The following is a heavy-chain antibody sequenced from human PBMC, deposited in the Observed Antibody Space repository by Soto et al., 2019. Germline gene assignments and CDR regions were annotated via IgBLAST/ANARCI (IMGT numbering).Heavy chain of an antibody. V-gene: IGHV3-48*03. Sequence: PGGSLRLSCAASGFTFSSYEMNWVRQAPGKGLEWVSYISSSAGTISYADSVKGRFTISRDNAKNSLYLQMNSLRAEDTAVYYCARAMYSSKTDFDYWGQGILVTVSS. CDR3: ARAMYSSKTDFDY. J-gene: IGHJ4*02. CDR2: ISSSAGTI. D-gene: IGHD6-13*01. CDR1: GFTFSSYE.